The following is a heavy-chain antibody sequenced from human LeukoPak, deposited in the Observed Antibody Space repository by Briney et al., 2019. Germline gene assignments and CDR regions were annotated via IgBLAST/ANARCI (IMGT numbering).Heavy chain of an antibody. Sequence: SETLSLTCTVSGGSISSYYWSWIRQPPGKGLEWIGYIYYSGSTNYNPSLKSRVTISVDTSKNQFSLKLSSVTAADTAVYYCARGVRYFDWLLLYCFDYWGQGTLVTVSS. D-gene: IGHD3-9*01. J-gene: IGHJ4*02. V-gene: IGHV4-59*01. CDR3: ARGVRYFDWLLLYCFDY. CDR1: GGSISSYY. CDR2: IYYSGST.